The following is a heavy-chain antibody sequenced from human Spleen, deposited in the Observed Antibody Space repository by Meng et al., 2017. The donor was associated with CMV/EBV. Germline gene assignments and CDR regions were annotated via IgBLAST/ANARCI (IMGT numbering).Heavy chain of an antibody. CDR1: GGSISISTW. V-gene: IGHV4-4*02. D-gene: IGHD6-19*01. J-gene: IGHJ4*02. Sequence: QMQLQVAGPGLVKPSGTLSLTCAVSGGSISISTWWSWVRQPPGKGLEWIGEIYHSGGTNYNPSLRGRVTISLDKSKNQFSLTLRSVTAADTAVYYCARDPYATGWAGWGQGTLVTVSS. CDR3: ARDPYATGWAG. CDR2: IYHSGGT.